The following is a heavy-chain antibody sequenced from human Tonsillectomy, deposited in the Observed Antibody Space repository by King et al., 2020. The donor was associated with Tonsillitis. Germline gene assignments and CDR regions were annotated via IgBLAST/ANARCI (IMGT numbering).Heavy chain of an antibody. CDR2: VYYSGST. J-gene: IGHJ4*02. D-gene: IGHD1-26*01. CDR1: GGSITTSTYF. CDR3: AVARGRGGDFDY. V-gene: IGHV4-39*01. Sequence: LQLQESGPGLVKPSDTLSLTCTVSGGSITTSTYFWGWIRQPPGKGLEWIGSVYYSGSTYYNPSLKSRVTISVDTSKNQFSLKLSSVTAADTAIYYCAVARGRGGDFDYWGQGALVTVSS.